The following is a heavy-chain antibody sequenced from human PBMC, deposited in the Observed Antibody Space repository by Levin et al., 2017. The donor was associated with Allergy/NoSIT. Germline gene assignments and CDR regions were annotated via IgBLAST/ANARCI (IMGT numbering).Heavy chain of an antibody. CDR2: TRNKANSYTT. V-gene: IGHV3-72*01. J-gene: IGHJ4*02. CDR1: GFTFSDHY. Sequence: GGSLRLSCAASGFTFSDHYMDWVRQAPGKGLEWVGRTRNKANSYTTEYAASVKGRFTISRDDSKNSLYLQMNSLKTEDTAVYYCARVSFDWFVDYWGQGTLVTVSS. D-gene: IGHD3-9*01. CDR3: ARVSFDWFVDY.